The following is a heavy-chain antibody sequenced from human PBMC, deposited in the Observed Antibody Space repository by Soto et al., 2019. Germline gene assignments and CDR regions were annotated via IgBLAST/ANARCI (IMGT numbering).Heavy chain of an antibody. CDR3: AKAPSGFHWFFDL. D-gene: IGHD6-19*01. J-gene: IGHJ2*01. CDR2: ITGSGGYT. V-gene: IGHV3-23*01. CDR1: GFTFSNYA. Sequence: EVQLLESGGGLAQPGGSLRLSCAASGFTFSNYAMTWVRQAPGKGLEWVSTITGSGGYTYSADSVKGRFTISRDNSNNTLYLLMSSLRAEDTAVYYCAKAPSGFHWFFDLWGRGTLVTVSS.